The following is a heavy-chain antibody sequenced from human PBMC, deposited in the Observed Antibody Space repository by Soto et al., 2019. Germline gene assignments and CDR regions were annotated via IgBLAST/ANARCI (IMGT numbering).Heavy chain of an antibody. CDR1: GYTFTSYA. V-gene: IGHV1-3*01. Sequence: QVQLVQSGAEVKKPGASVKVSCKASGYTFTSYAMHWVRQAPGHRLEWMGWINAGNGNTKYSQKFQARVPITRDTSASTAYMELSSLRSEDTAVYYCARGFSVGDADWFDPWGQGTQVTVSS. J-gene: IGHJ5*02. D-gene: IGHD2-21*02. CDR3: ARGFSVGDADWFDP. CDR2: INAGNGNT.